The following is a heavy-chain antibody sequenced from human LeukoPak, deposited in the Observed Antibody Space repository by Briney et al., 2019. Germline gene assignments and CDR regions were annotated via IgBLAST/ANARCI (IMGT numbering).Heavy chain of an antibody. CDR3: AGGPPRGPRYSSSSGVTLDY. D-gene: IGHD6-6*01. J-gene: IGHJ4*02. Sequence: SETLSLTCAVYGGSFSGYYWSWIRQPPGKGLEWIGEINHSGSTNYNPSLKSRVTISVDTSKNQFSLKLSSVTAADTAVYYCAGGPPRGPRYSSSSGVTLDYWGQGTLVTVSS. V-gene: IGHV4-34*01. CDR2: INHSGST. CDR1: GGSFSGYY.